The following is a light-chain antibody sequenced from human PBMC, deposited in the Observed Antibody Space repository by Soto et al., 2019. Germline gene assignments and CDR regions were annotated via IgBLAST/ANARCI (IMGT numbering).Light chain of an antibody. CDR2: EVS. V-gene: IGLV2-8*01. CDR3: QVWDSGTDQVI. J-gene: IGLJ2*01. Sequence: QSALTQPPSASGSPGQSVTISCAGTSSDVGGYNYVSWYQQYPGKVPKLMIYEVSERPSGVPDRFSGSKSGNTAFLTVSGLQAEDEADYYCQVWDSGTDQVIFGGGTKLTVL. CDR1: SSDVGGYNY.